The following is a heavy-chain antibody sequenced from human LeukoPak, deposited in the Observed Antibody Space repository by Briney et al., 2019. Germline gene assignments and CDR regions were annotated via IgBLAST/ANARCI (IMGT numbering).Heavy chain of an antibody. D-gene: IGHD6-13*01. CDR2: ISSSSGDK. Sequence: GGSLRLSCAATGFALSSYTMNWVRQAPGKGLEWVASISSSSGDKDYADSMKGRFTISRDNAGNSLFLQMNSLRAEDTAVYYCARGFLTADAFIDYWGQGTLVTVSS. CDR1: GFALSSYT. CDR3: ARGFLTADAFIDY. J-gene: IGHJ4*02. V-gene: IGHV3-21*06.